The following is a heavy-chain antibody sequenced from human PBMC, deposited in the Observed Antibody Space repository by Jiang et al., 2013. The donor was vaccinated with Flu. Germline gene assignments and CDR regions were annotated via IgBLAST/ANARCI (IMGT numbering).Heavy chain of an antibody. D-gene: IGHD4-23*01. J-gene: IGHJ4*02. V-gene: IGHV3-33*01. CDR3: AREFFTPAGAVVTPLFDY. CDR1: GFTFSSYG. CDR2: IWYDGSNK. Sequence: VVQPGRSLRLSCAASGFTFSSYGMHWVRQAPGKGLEWVAVIWYDGSNKYYADSVKGRFTISRDNSKNTLYLQMNSLRAEDTAVYYCAREFFTPAGAVVTPLFDYWGQGTLVTVSS.